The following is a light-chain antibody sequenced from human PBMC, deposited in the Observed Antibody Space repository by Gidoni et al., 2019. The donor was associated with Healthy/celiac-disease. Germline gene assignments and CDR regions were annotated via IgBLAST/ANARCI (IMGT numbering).Light chain of an antibody. J-gene: IGKJ2*01. CDR1: QSVSSY. V-gene: IGKV3-11*01. CDR2: DAS. Sequence: EIVLTQSPATLSLSPGERATLSCRASQSVSSYLAWYQQKPGQAPRLLIYDASNRATGIPARFSGSGSGTDFTLTISSLEPEDFEVYYCQQRSNWPLMYTFXXXTKLEIK. CDR3: QQRSNWPLMYT.